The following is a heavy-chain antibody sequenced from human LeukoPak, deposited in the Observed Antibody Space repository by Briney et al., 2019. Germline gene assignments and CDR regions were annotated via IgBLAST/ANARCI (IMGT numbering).Heavy chain of an antibody. CDR3: ASRGSGYARLDY. Sequence: GGSLRLSCAASGFTFSSYSMNWVRQAPGKGLEWVSVIYSGGSTYYADSVKGRFTISRDNSKNTLYLQMNSLRAEDTAVYYCASRGSGYARLDYWGQGTLVTVSS. V-gene: IGHV3-53*01. D-gene: IGHD3-22*01. CDR1: GFTFSSYS. J-gene: IGHJ4*02. CDR2: IYSGGST.